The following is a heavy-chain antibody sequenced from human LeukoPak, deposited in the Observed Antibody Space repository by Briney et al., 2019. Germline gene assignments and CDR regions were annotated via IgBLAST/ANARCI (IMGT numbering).Heavy chain of an antibody. Sequence: GRSLRLSCAASGFTFDDYAMNWVRQAPGKGLEWVSGISWNSGSIGYAYSVKGRFTISRDNAKNSLYLQMNSLRAEDTAVYYCARASHSRGVRYFDWLLYSHPDAFDIWGQGTMVTVSS. CDR3: ARASHSRGVRYFDWLLYSHPDAFDI. CDR1: GFTFDDYA. CDR2: ISWNSGSI. J-gene: IGHJ3*02. V-gene: IGHV3-9*01. D-gene: IGHD3-9*01.